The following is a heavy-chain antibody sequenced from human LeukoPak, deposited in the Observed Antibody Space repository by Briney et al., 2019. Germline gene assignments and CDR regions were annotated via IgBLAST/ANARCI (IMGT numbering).Heavy chain of an antibody. CDR2: IYYSGST. J-gene: IGHJ4*02. V-gene: IGHV4-59*01. D-gene: IGHD5-12*01. Sequence: SETLSLTCTVSGGSISSYYWSWIRQPPGKGLEWIGYIYYSGSTNYNPSLKSRVTISVDTSKNQFSLKLSSVTAADTAVYYCARSNSGYGRDYWGQGTLVTVSS. CDR1: GGSISSYY. CDR3: ARSNSGYGRDY.